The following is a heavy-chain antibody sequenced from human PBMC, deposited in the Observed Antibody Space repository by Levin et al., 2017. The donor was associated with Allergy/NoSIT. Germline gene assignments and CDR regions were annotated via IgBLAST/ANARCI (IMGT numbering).Heavy chain of an antibody. CDR3: TRIYCSGGYCSYFDC. V-gene: IGHV3-7*04. CDR2: INPDGSDK. D-gene: IGHD2-15*01. J-gene: IGHJ4*02. Sequence: GGSLRLSCAASGFTFSTYWMTWVRQAPGKGLEWVANINPDGSDKYYVDSVKGRFTISRDDAKNSLYLEMNSLRAEDTAVYYCTRIYCSGGYCSYFDCWGQGTLATVAS. CDR1: GFTFSTYW.